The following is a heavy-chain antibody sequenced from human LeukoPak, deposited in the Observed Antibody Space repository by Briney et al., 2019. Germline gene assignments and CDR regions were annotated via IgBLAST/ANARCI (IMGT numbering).Heavy chain of an antibody. CDR3: AKDARAYYYDSSGYYYDFDY. D-gene: IGHD3-22*01. V-gene: IGHV3-23*01. CDR2: ISGSGGST. CDR1: GFTFSSYA. J-gene: IGHJ4*02. Sequence: HLGGSLRLSCAASGFTFSSYAMSWVRQAPGKGLEWVSAISGSGGSTYYADSVKGRFTISRDNSKNTLYLQMNSLRAEDTAVYYCAKDARAYYYDSSGYYYDFDYWGQGTLVTVSS.